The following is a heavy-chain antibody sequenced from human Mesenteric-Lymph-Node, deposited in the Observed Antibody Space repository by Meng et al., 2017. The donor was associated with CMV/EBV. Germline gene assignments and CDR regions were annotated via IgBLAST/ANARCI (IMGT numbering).Heavy chain of an antibody. V-gene: IGHV1-18*01. J-gene: IGHJ4*02. CDR3: ARAPHYYDSSGYPLLGN. Sequence: ASVKVSCKASGFTFTSSAVQWVRQAPGQGLEWMGWISAYNGNTNYAQKLQGRVTMTTDTSTSTAYMELRSLRSDDTAVYYCARAPHYYDSSGYPLLGNWGQGTLVTVSS. CDR2: ISAYNGNT. D-gene: IGHD3-22*01. CDR1: GFTFTSSA.